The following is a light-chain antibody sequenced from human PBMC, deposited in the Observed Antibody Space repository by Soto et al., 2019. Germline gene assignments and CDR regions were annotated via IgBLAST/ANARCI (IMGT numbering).Light chain of an antibody. V-gene: IGKV1-39*01. CDR3: QQSYITPLT. CDR2: AAS. CDR1: QSISSY. J-gene: IGKJ4*01. Sequence: DIQMTQSPSSLSESVGDRVTITCRASQSISSYLNWYQHNPGKAPSLLIYAASTLESGVPSRFSDSGSGTDFTLTISSLQPEDFATYCCQQSYITPLTFGGGSKVAIK.